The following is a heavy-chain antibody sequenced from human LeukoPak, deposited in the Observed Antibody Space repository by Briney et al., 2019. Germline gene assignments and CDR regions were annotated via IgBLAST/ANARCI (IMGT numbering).Heavy chain of an antibody. CDR3: AREKTAYYYDRSGFSEGAFDV. V-gene: IGHV4-31*03. J-gene: IGHJ3*01. CDR1: GGSISSGGYY. CDR2: IYYSGST. Sequence: SQTLSLTCTVSGGSISSGGYYWSWIRQRPGKGLEWIGYIYYSGSTYYNPSLKSRVTISIDTSKNQFSLKLSSVTAADTAVYYCAREKTAYYYDRSGFSEGAFDVWGQGTMVTVSS. D-gene: IGHD3-22*01.